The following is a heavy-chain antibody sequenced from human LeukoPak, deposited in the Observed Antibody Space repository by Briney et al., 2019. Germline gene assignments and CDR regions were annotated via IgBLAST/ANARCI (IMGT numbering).Heavy chain of an antibody. CDR3: AREGSSGWVSDY. V-gene: IGHV3-7*01. CDR1: GFTFSTSW. Sequence: PGESLRLSCTASGFTFSTSWMSWVRQAPGKGLEWVANIKQDGSEKYYVDSVKGRFTISRDNAKNSLYLQMNSLRAEDTAVYYCAREGSSGWVSDYWGQGTLVTVSS. J-gene: IGHJ4*02. CDR2: IKQDGSEK. D-gene: IGHD6-19*01.